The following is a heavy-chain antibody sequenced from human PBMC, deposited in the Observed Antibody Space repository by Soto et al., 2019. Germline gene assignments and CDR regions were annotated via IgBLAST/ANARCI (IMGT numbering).Heavy chain of an antibody. D-gene: IGHD1-26*01. V-gene: IGHV4-30-2*01. CDR2: IYHSGST. Sequence: QLQLHESGSGLVKPSQTLSLTCAVSGGSISSGGYSWSWIRQPPGKGLEWIGYIYHSGSTYHTPYLKSRVTISVHRSKNQCSLELSSVTAADTAVYYFARGIVGANYLDSCGQGTLVTVAS. CDR1: GGSISSGGYS. J-gene: IGHJ4*02. CDR3: ARGIVGANYLDS.